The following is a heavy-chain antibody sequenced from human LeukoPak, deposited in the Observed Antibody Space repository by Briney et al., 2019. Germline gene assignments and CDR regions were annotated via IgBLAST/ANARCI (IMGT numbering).Heavy chain of an antibody. D-gene: IGHD4-17*01. Sequence: TGGSLRLSCAASGFTFSSYNMNWVRQAPGKGLEWVSFISSSSNYIYYAESVKGRFTISRDNAKNSLYLQMNSLRVEDTAVYYCAKARPTDDYWGQGTLVTVSS. CDR1: GFTFSSYN. CDR2: ISSSSNYI. CDR3: AKARPTDDY. J-gene: IGHJ4*02. V-gene: IGHV3-21*04.